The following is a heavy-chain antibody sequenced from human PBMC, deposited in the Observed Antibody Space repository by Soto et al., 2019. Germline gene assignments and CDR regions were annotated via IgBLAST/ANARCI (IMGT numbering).Heavy chain of an antibody. D-gene: IGHD1-1*01. V-gene: IGHV1-8*01. CDR2: MNPNSGNT. CDR3: ARERTGTTSMDV. J-gene: IGHJ6*02. CDR1: GYTFTSYD. Sequence: QVQLVQSGAEVKKPGASVKVSCKASGYTFTSYDINWVRQATGQGLEWMGWMNPNSGNTGYAQKFQGRVTMTRNTSINTAYMEPSSLRSEDTAVYYCARERTGTTSMDVWRQGTTVTVSS.